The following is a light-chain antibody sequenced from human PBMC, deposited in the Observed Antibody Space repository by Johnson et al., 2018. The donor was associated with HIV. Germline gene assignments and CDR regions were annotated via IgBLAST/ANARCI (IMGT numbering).Light chain of an antibody. CDR2: DNN. CDR1: SSNIGNNY. Sequence: QSVLTQPPSVSAAPGQKVTISCSGSSSNIGNNYVSWYQQLPGTANKLLIYDNNQRPSGIPDRFSGSKSGTSATLAITGLQTGDEADYYCGTWDSSLSVVFVTGTKVTVL. CDR3: GTWDSSLSVV. J-gene: IGLJ1*01. V-gene: IGLV1-51*01.